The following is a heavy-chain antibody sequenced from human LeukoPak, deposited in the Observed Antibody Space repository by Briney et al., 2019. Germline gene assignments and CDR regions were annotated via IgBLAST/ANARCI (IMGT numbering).Heavy chain of an antibody. CDR2: IYSSGNT. V-gene: IGHV4-4*07. CDR3: ARSPHFGQCFDY. Sequence: PSETLSLTCTVSTNSISNYYWTWIRQPAGKGLEWIGHIYSSGNTNYNPSLKRRLTMSIDTSKRQFSLKLKSLTAADTAVYYCARSPHFGQCFDYWGQGTLVTVSS. J-gene: IGHJ4*02. D-gene: IGHD3-10*01. CDR1: TNSISNYY.